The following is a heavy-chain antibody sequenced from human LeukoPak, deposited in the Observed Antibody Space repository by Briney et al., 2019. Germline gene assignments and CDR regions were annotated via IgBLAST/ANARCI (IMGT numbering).Heavy chain of an antibody. D-gene: IGHD3-10*01. J-gene: IGHJ4*02. CDR1: GFTFSSYA. CDR2: ISYDGSNK. V-gene: IGHV3-30-3*01. Sequence: PGGSLRLSCAASGFTFSSYAMHWVRKAPGKGLEWVAVISYDGSNKYYADSVKGRFTISRDNSKNTLYLQMNSLRAEDTAVYYCAGGDFRGERDYWGQGTLVTVSS. CDR3: AGGDFRGERDY.